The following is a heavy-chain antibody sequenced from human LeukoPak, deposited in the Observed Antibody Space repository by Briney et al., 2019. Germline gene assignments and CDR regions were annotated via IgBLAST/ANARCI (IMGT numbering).Heavy chain of an antibody. Sequence: PGRSLRLSCAASGFTFSSYAMHWVRQAPGKGLEWVAVISYDGSNKYYADSVKGRFTISRDNSKNTLYLQMNSLRAEDTAVYYCAREAEGGGAFDIWGQGTMVTVSS. V-gene: IGHV3-30-3*01. CDR1: GFTFSSYA. J-gene: IGHJ3*02. CDR2: ISYDGSNK. D-gene: IGHD3-16*01. CDR3: AREAEGGGAFDI.